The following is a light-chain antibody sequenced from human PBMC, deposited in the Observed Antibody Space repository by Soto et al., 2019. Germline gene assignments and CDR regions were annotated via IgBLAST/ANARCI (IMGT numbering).Light chain of an antibody. J-gene: IGLJ1*01. CDR3: FSYTSSGTYV. CDR1: SSDVGNYKY. Sequence: QSALTQPASVSGSPGQSITISCTGTSSDVGNYKYVSWYQQHPGKAPKLMIYEVSNRPSGVSNRFSGSKSGNTAALTISGPQAEDETDYYFFSYTSSGTYVFGTGTKLTVL. CDR2: EVS. V-gene: IGLV2-14*01.